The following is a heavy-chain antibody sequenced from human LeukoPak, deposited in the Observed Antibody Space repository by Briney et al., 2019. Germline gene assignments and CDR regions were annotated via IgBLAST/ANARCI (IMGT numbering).Heavy chain of an antibody. Sequence: TGGSLRLSCAASGFTFSSYWMTWVRQAPGKGLEWVANIKLDVSETYYVDSVRGRFTNSRDNSKNTLYLQMDSLRAEDTAVYYCAKFSVVVIAAIATTFDYWGQGALVTVSS. J-gene: IGHJ4*02. V-gene: IGHV3-7*03. D-gene: IGHD2-15*01. CDR1: GFTFSSYW. CDR3: AKFSVVVIAAIATTFDY. CDR2: IKLDVSET.